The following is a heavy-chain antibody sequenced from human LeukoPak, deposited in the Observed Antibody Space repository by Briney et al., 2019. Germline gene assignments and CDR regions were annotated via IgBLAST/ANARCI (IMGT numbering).Heavy chain of an antibody. V-gene: IGHV3-74*01. D-gene: IGHD6-6*01. CDR3: ARGGWYSSSTWGY. CDR2: IKSDGSST. Sequence: GGSLRLSCAASGFTFRSYWIHWVRQAPGKGRVWGSCIKSDGSSTSYADSVKGRFTISRDNAKNTLYLQMNSLRAEDTAVYYCARGGWYSSSTWGYWGQGTLVTVSS. J-gene: IGHJ4*02. CDR1: GFTFRSYW.